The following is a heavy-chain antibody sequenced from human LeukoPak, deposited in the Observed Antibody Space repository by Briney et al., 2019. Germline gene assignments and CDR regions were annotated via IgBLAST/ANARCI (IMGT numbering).Heavy chain of an antibody. J-gene: IGHJ4*02. D-gene: IGHD3-9*01. V-gene: IGHV3-74*01. Sequence: GGSLRLSCVASGFTFSNTWMSWVRQVPGKGLVWVSRINGDGTSTNYADSVKGRFTISRDNSKNTLYLQMNSLRAEDTAVYYCAKGFRYFDWLTIGDFDYWGQGTLVTVSS. CDR3: AKGFRYFDWLTIGDFDY. CDR2: INGDGTST. CDR1: GFTFSNTW.